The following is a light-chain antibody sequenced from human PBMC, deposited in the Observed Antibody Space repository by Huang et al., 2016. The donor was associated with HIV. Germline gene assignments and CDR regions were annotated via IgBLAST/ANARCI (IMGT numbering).Light chain of an antibody. CDR3: QQYNDWPPL. V-gene: IGKV3-15*01. CDR1: QSLSSN. J-gene: IGKJ3*01. Sequence: EIVMTQSPATLSVSPGERAIFSCRASQSLSSNLAWYQQQPGQAPRLLIYDASTRSTGIPARLSGSGSGTEFTLTIASLQSEDFAVYYCQQYNDWPPLFGPGTKVDIK. CDR2: DAS.